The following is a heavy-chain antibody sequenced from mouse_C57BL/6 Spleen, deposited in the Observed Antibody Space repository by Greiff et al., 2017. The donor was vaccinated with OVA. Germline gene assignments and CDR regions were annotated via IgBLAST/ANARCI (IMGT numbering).Heavy chain of an antibody. J-gene: IGHJ4*01. V-gene: IGHV2-2*01. CDR3: AREGPYGSSYDYAMDY. D-gene: IGHD1-1*01. Sequence: VNLVESGPGLVQPSQSLSIICTVSGFSLTSYGVHWVRQSPGKGLEWLGVIWSGGSTDYNAAFISRLSISKDNSKSQVFFKMNSLQADDTAIYYCAREGPYGSSYDYAMDYWGQGTSVTVSS. CDR1: GFSLTSYG. CDR2: IWSGGST.